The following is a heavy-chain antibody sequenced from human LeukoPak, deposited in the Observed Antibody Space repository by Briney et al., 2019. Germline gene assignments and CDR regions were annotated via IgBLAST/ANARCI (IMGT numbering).Heavy chain of an antibody. J-gene: IGHJ4*02. CDR1: GGSISGYY. CDR2: IYYSGST. CDR3: ARHQAEAGFRGDFDY. D-gene: IGHD6-13*01. Sequence: SETLSLTCTVSGGSISGYYWSWIRQPPGKGLEWIGYIYYSGSTNYNPPLKSRVTISVDTSRNQFSLKLRSVTAADAAVYYCARHQAEAGFRGDFDYWGQGTLVTVSS. V-gene: IGHV4-59*01.